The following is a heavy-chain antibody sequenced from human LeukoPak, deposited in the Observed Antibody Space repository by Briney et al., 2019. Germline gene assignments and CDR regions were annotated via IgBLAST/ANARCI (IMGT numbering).Heavy chain of an antibody. CDR2: INPSGGST. Sequence: GASVKVSCKASGYTFTSYYMHWVRQAPGQGLEWMGIINPSGGSTSYAQKFQGRVTMTRDMSTSTAYMELSSLRSEDTAVYYCATAPRSPYDSSGFFDYRGQGTLVTVSS. CDR1: GYTFTSYY. CDR3: ATAPRSPYDSSGFFDY. D-gene: IGHD3-22*01. V-gene: IGHV1-46*01. J-gene: IGHJ4*02.